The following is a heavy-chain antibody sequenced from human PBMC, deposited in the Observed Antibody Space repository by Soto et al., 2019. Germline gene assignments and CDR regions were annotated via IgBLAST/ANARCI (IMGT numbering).Heavy chain of an antibody. CDR2: IYYSGST. V-gene: IGHV4-31*03. J-gene: IGHJ6*02. D-gene: IGHD3-10*01. CDR3: AGTDGSGSYYSYYYGMDV. Sequence: PSETLSLTCTVSGGPISSGGYYWSWIRQHPGKGLEWIGYIYYSGSTYYNPSLKSRVTISVDTSKNQFSLKLSSVTAADTAVYYCAGTDGSGSYYSYYYGMDVWGQGTTVTVS. CDR1: GGPISSGGYY.